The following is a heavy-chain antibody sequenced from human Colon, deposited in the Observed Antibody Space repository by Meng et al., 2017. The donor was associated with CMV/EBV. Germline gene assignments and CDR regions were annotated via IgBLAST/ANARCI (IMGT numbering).Heavy chain of an antibody. Sequence: ASGFTFSSYGMHWVRQAPGKGLEWVAFVRYDGGNKQYGDSVKGRFNISKDNGRNTVHLQMNTLSAEDMAVYYCAKDGGGSWGRYFDLWGRGTLVTVSS. D-gene: IGHD2-15*01. CDR3: AKDGGGSWGRYFDL. J-gene: IGHJ2*01. CDR1: GFTFSSYG. CDR2: VRYDGGNK. V-gene: IGHV3-30*02.